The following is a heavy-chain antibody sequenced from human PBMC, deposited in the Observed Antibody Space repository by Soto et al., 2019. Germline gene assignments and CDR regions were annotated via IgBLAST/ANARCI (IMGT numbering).Heavy chain of an antibody. CDR2: FNPNSGDT. V-gene: IGHV1-2*02. Sequence: GAPVKVACKASGYILTAYSMHWGRQAPGQGLEWVGWFNPNSGDTIYAQKFQGRVTLTGDTSISTAYMELYSLTSDDTAVYYCARQASAVISLDYWGQATLVTVPS. J-gene: IGHJ4*02. CDR3: ARQASAVISLDY. CDR1: GYILTAYS. D-gene: IGHD6-19*01.